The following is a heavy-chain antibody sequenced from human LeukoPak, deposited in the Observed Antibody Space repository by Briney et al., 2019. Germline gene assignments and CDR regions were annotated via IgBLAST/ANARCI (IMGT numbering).Heavy chain of an antibody. D-gene: IGHD2-8*01. V-gene: IGHV3-23*01. CDR3: VKDRPCDTCMPMDA. CDR2: LGRTGEYK. Sequence: PGGSLRLSCAASGVTFSGYSMSWVPQAPGKGLEWVAGLGRTGEYKYYADSVKGRFTISRDNSKDTVSLRMNSLRAEDSAIYYCVKDRPCDTCMPMDAWGQGTTVTVSS. J-gene: IGHJ6*02. CDR1: GVTFSGYS.